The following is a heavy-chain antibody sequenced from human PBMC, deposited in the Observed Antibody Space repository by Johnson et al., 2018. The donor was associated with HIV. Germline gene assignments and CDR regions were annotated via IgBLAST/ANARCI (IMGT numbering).Heavy chain of an antibody. D-gene: IGHD3-9*01. J-gene: IGHJ3*02. CDR3: AREEGSDILTRGDAFDI. Sequence: QVQLVESGGGLVRPGGSLRLSCAASAFTFRDYYMSWMRQAPGKGLEWVSYISSSGKSTNYADSVKGRFTISRDNAKNSLSLQMNSLRAEDTAMYYCAREEGSDILTRGDAFDIWGRGTMVAVSS. CDR1: AFTFRDYY. CDR2: ISSSGKST. V-gene: IGHV3-11*04.